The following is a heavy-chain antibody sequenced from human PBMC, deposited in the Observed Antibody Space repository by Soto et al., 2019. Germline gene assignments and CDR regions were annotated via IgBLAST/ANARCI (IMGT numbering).Heavy chain of an antibody. J-gene: IGHJ6*03. Sequence: QVQLQQWGAGLLKPSEPLSLTCAVYGGSFSGYYWSWIRQPPGKGLEWIGEINHSGSTNYNPSLKSRVTISVDTSKKQFSLKLSSVTAADTTVYYCARGTTSTYYYYYYMDVWGNGTTVTVSS. D-gene: IGHD1-1*01. CDR1: GGSFSGYY. CDR3: ARGTTSTYYYYYYMDV. V-gene: IGHV4-34*01. CDR2: INHSGST.